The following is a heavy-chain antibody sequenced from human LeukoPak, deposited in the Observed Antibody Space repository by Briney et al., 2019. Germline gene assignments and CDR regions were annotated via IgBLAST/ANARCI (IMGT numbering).Heavy chain of an antibody. CDR2: IKRDGSEK. J-gene: IGHJ4*02. D-gene: IGHD3-16*01. V-gene: IGHV3-7*01. CDR3: VRDGGAVGNMDY. Sequence: GGSLRLSCAASGFTFSDHSMMWVRQAPGKGLEWVANIKRDGSEKNYVDSVRGRFTVSRDNRENSLYLHLNSLGVEDTAVYYCVRDGGAVGNMDYWGQGTLLTVSS. CDR1: GFTFSDHS.